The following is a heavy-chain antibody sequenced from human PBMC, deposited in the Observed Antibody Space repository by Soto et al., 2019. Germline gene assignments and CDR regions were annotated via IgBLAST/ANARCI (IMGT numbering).Heavy chain of an antibody. CDR2: IDPTDSYT. V-gene: IGHV5-10-1*01. J-gene: IGHJ6*02. CDR3: ARPLAVAGSYYYYGMDV. CDR1: GYSFTSYW. D-gene: IGHD6-19*01. Sequence: ESLKISCKGSGYSFTSYWIIWVRQMPGKGLEWMGRIDPTDSYTNYSPSFQGHVTISADKSISTAYLQWSSLKASDTAMYYCARPLAVAGSYYYYGMDVWGQGTTVSVSS.